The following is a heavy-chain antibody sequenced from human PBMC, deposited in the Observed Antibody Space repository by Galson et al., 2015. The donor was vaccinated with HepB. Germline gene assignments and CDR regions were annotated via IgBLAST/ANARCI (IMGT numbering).Heavy chain of an antibody. Sequence: SLRLSCAASGFTFSSYAMSWVRQPPGKGLEWVATISGRAYSTYYADSVKGRFTISRDNSKNTLYLQMNSLRDEDTAIYYCAKVASAVREVIDDFDIWGQGTMVTVSS. CDR3: AKVASAVREVIDDFDI. CDR2: ISGRAYST. D-gene: IGHD3-10*01. J-gene: IGHJ3*02. V-gene: IGHV3-23*01. CDR1: GFTFSSYA.